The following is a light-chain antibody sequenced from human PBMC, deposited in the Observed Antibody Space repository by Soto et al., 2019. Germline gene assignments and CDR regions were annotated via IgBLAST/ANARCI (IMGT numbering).Light chain of an antibody. CDR3: VQHGTYPLT. CDR1: QGINNL. J-gene: IGKJ3*01. V-gene: IGKV1-17*01. Sequence: DIPMTQSPSSLSASVGDRVTITCRASQGINNLLGWYQQGPGKAPKRLIYAASNWEGGVTERFSGSGSGTEFTLTISSLEPEDFATYYCVQHGTYPLTFGAGTKVDVK. CDR2: AAS.